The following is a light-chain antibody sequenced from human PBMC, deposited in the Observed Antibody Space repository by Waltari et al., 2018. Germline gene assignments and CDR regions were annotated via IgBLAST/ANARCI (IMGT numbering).Light chain of an antibody. Sequence: EIVLTQSPGTLSLSPGERATLSCRASQTINSNYLAWYQQKPGQAPRPLSYSTSSRATGIPDRFSGGGSGTDFTLTISRLEPEDFAMYYCQQFDDSPPSWTFGQGTKVEIK. CDR3: QQFDDSPPSWT. J-gene: IGKJ1*01. CDR2: STS. CDR1: QTINSNY. V-gene: IGKV3-20*01.